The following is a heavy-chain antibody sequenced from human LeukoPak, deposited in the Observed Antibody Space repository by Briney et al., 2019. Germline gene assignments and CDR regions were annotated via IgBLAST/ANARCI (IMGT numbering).Heavy chain of an antibody. D-gene: IGHD6-19*01. CDR2: IHYTGTT. Sequence: ASETLSLTCTVSGGSISNFHWSWIRQPPGKGLEWIGYIHYTGTTNYNPSLKSRVTISLDTSKNQFSLKLTSVTAADTAVYYCARGAGWWGYWGQGTLVTVSS. J-gene: IGHJ4*02. CDR3: ARGAGWWGY. CDR1: GGSISNFH. V-gene: IGHV4-59*01.